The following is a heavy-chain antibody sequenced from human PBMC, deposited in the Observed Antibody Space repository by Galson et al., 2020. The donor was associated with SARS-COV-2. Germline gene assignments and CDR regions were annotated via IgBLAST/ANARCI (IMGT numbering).Heavy chain of an antibody. J-gene: IGHJ4*02. CDR3: ARGYDILAGYYYFDY. V-gene: IGHV4-61*01. CDR1: GGSVSSGSYY. CDR2: IYYSGST. D-gene: IGHD3-9*01. Sequence: SETLSLTCTVSGGSVSSGSYYWSWIRQPPGKGLEWIGYIYYSGSTNYNPSLKSRVTISVDTSKNQFSLKLSSVTAADTAVYYCARGYDILAGYYYFDYWGQGTLVTVSS.